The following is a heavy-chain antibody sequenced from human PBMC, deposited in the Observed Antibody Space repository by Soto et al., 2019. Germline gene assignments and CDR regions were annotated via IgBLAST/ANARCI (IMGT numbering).Heavy chain of an antibody. Sequence: EVQLLESGGGLARPGGSLSLSCVASGFTFSDYAMTWVRQAPGKGLEWVATISATGGNIEYTDSLKGRFTISRDNSKNTLYLQLNGLTSDDTAVHYCAKVAGGLGYFDLWGRGTLVTVSS. V-gene: IGHV3-23*01. CDR1: GFTFSDYA. CDR3: AKVAGGLGYFDL. J-gene: IGHJ2*01. CDR2: ISATGGNI. D-gene: IGHD3-16*01.